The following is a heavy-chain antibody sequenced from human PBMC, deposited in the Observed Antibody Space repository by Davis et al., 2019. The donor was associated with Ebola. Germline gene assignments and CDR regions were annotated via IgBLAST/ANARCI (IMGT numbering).Heavy chain of an antibody. CDR3: ARGGITIFYYYYGMDV. V-gene: IGHV1-8*01. D-gene: IGHD3-9*01. CDR1: GYTFTSYD. CDR2: MNPNSGNT. J-gene: IGHJ6*02. Sequence: ASVKVSCKASGYTFTSYDINWVRQATGQGLEWMGWMNPNSGNTGYAQKFQGRVTMTGDPSISTAYMELRSLRSDDTAVYYCARGGITIFYYYYGMDVWGQGTTVTVSS.